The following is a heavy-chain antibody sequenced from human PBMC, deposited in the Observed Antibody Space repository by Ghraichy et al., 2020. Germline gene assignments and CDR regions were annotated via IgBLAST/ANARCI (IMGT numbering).Heavy chain of an antibody. V-gene: IGHV3-48*02. CDR3: ARPSGRGNCTNGVCYMDY. J-gene: IGHJ4*02. CDR2: ISSSSSTI. CDR1: GFTFSSYS. D-gene: IGHD2-8*01. Sequence: GGSLRLSCAASGFTFSSYSMNWVRQAPGKGLEWVSYISSSSSTIYYADSVKGRFTISRDNAKNSLYLQMNSLRDEDTAVYYCARPSGRGNCTNGVCYMDYWGQGTLVTVSS.